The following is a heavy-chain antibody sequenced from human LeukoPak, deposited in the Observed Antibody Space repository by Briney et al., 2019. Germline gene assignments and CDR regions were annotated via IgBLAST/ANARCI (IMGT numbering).Heavy chain of an antibody. CDR3: AHRRATGYSSSWYPFFDY. J-gene: IGHJ4*02. V-gene: IGHV2-5*02. CDR2: IYWDDDK. CDR1: GFSLSTSGVG. D-gene: IGHD6-13*01. Sequence: SGPTLVKPTQTLTLTCTFSGFSLSTSGVGVGWIRQPPGKALEWLALIYWDDDKRYSPSLKSRLTITKDTSKNQVVLTMTNMDPVDTATYYCAHRRATGYSSSWYPFFDYWGQGTLVTVSS.